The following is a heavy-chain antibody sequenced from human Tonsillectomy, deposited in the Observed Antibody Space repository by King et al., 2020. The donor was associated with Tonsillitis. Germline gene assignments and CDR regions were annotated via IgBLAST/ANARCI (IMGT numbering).Heavy chain of an antibody. D-gene: IGHD3-9*01. V-gene: IGHV3-7*01. CDR1: GFSFSSYW. J-gene: IGHJ6*02. CDR2: IKQDGSEK. CDR3: AGDRGIAIYYYYGMDV. Sequence: VQLVESGGSLVQPGGSLRLSCAASGFSFSSYWMNWVRQAPGKGLEWVANIKQDGSEKYYVDSVKGRFTISRDNAKNSLYLQMNSLRAEDTAVYYCAGDRGIAIYYYYGMDVWGQGTTVTVSS.